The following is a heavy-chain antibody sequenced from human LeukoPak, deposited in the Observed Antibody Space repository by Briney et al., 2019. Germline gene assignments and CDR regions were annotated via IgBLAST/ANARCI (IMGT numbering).Heavy chain of an antibody. J-gene: IGHJ4*02. D-gene: IGHD3-10*01. CDR3: ARVHYYGSGSSDY. CDR2: IYPGDSDA. V-gene: IGHV5-51*01. CDR1: GYSFTNYW. Sequence: GESLKISCKGSGYSFTNYWIGWVRQMPGKGLKWMGIIYPGDSDARYSPSFQGQVTISADKSISTAYLQWSSLKASDTAMYYCARVHYYGSGSSDYWGQGTLVTVSS.